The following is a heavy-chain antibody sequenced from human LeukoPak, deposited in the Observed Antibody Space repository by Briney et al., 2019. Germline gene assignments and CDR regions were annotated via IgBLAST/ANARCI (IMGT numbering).Heavy chain of an antibody. Sequence: GGSLRLSFAASGFTFSSYVMSWVRQAPGKGLGWVSGINCNGGSTYYADSVKGRFTISRDNSKNTLYLQMNSLRAEHTSVYYFAKEIHPWYYYDSSGYIDYWGQGTLVTVSS. J-gene: IGHJ4*02. CDR1: GFTFSSYV. V-gene: IGHV3-23*01. D-gene: IGHD3-22*01. CDR3: AKEIHPWYYYDSSGYIDY. CDR2: INCNGGST.